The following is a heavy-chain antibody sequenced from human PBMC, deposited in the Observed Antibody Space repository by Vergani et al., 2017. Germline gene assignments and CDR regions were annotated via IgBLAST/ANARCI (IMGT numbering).Heavy chain of an antibody. D-gene: IGHD5-24*01. J-gene: IGHJ6*03. V-gene: IGHV3-48*01. CDR3: ARSRDNYYYMDV. Sequence: EVQLVESGGGLVQPGGSLRLSCAASGFMFSGYSMKWVRQAPGKGLEWIAYISSSSWTIYYADSVKGRFTISRDNAKNSLFLQMNSLRAEDTAVYYCARSRDNYYYMDVWGKGTTVTVPS. CDR1: GFMFSGYS. CDR2: ISSSSWTI.